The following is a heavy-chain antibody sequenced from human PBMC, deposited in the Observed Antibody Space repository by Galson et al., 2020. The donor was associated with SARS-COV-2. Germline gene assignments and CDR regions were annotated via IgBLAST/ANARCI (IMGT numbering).Heavy chain of an antibody. V-gene: IGHV4-61*09. J-gene: IGHJ3*02. CDR1: GGSISSGSYY. D-gene: IGHD6-6*01. CDR2: IYTSGST. Sequence: SQTLSLTCTVSGGSISSGSYYWSWIRQPAGKGLEWIGHIYTSGSTNYNPSLKSRVTISVDTSKNQFSLKLSSVSAADTAVYYCARGLVTAAGTNDAFDIWGQGTMVTVSS. CDR3: ARGLVTAAGTNDAFDI.